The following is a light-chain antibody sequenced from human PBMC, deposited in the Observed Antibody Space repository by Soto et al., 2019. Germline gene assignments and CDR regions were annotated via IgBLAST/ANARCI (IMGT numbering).Light chain of an antibody. CDR3: QQTNNFPLT. V-gene: IGKV1-12*01. CDR1: QGITSW. Sequence: DFQMTESPSYVSASVGATATITGRASQGITSWLAWYQQKPGKAPKLVIYGASSLQNGVPSRFRGRGSGTDFTLTISSLQPEDFETYYCQQTNNFPLTFGGGTKVDTK. CDR2: GAS. J-gene: IGKJ4*01.